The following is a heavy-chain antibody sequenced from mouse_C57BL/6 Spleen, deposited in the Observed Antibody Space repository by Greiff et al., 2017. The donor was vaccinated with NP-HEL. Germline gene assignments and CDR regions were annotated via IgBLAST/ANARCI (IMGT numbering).Heavy chain of an antibody. CDR3: ARSRVANAMDY. D-gene: IGHD1-1*01. V-gene: IGHV1-64*01. Sequence: QVQLQQPGAELVKPGASVKLSCKASGYTFTSYWMHWVKQRPGQGLEWIGMIHPNSGSTNYNEKFKSKATLTVDKSSSTAYMQLSSLTSEDAAVYYCARSRVANAMDYWGQGTSGTVSS. CDR2: IHPNSGST. CDR1: GYTFTSYW. J-gene: IGHJ4*01.